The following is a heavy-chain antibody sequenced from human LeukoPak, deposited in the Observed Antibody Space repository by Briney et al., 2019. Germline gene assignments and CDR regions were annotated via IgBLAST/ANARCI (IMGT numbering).Heavy chain of an antibody. D-gene: IGHD4-17*01. Sequence: PGGSLRLSCAASGFTFSSYAMSWVRQAPGKGLEWVTAISGGGGTTYYADSVKGRFTISRDNSKNMLYLQMNSLRAEDTAVYYCARDQDYGDSYFDYWGQGTLVTVSS. CDR3: ARDQDYGDSYFDY. V-gene: IGHV3-23*01. CDR1: GFTFSSYA. CDR2: ISGGGGTT. J-gene: IGHJ4*02.